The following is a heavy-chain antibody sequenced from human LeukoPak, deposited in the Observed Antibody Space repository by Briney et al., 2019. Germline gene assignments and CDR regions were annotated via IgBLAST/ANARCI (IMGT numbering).Heavy chain of an antibody. Sequence: WETLSLTSIVSGGSMSTYYWSWIRQPPGKGLEWIGYIYYTGSTTYNPSLKSRVSISVDTSKNKFSLDLNSVSAADTAVYYCARGRGDSRGTSFDPWGQGTLVTVSS. CDR1: GGSMSTYY. CDR2: IYYTGST. D-gene: IGHD3-10*01. CDR3: ARGRGDSRGTSFDP. V-gene: IGHV4-59*01. J-gene: IGHJ5*02.